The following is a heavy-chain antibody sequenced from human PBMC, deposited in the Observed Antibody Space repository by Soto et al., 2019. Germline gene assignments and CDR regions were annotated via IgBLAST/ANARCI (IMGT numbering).Heavy chain of an antibody. CDR2: ISTYNGNT. Sequence: QVQLVQSGAEVKKPGASVKVSCKASGYTFTSYGISWVRQAPGQGLEWMGWISTYNGNTNYAQKLQGRVTMTTDTATSTAYMELRSLRSDVTAVYYCARSEHELIVWHNWFDPWGQGTLVTVSS. D-gene: IGHD3-16*01. CDR3: ARSEHELIVWHNWFDP. J-gene: IGHJ5*02. CDR1: GYTFTSYG. V-gene: IGHV1-18*01.